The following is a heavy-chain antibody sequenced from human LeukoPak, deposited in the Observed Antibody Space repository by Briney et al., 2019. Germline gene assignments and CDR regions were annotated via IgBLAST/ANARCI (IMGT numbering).Heavy chain of an antibody. CDR2: MNSDGSTT. V-gene: IGHV3-74*01. D-gene: IGHD6-19*01. CDR3: ARDSRSDGWYVLDY. Sequence: GGSLRLSCAASGFTIRTYWMHWVRQAPGQGLEWVSRMNSDGSTTDYADSAKGRFTISRGNAKNTLYLQVNSLSVGDTGMYYCARDSRSDGWYVLDYWGPGTLVTVSS. CDR1: GFTIRTYW. J-gene: IGHJ4*02.